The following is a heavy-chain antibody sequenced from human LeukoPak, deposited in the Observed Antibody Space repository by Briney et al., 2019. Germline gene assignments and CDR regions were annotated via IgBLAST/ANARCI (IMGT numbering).Heavy chain of an antibody. J-gene: IGHJ4*02. Sequence: GGSLRLSCAASGFTFSSYAMHWVRQAPGKGLEWVAVISYDGSNKYYADSVKGRFTISRDNSKNTLYLQTNSLRAEDTAVYYCARDTATDYWGQGTLVTVSS. CDR3: ARDTATDY. CDR1: GFTFSSYA. V-gene: IGHV3-30*04. CDR2: ISYDGSNK. D-gene: IGHD5-18*01.